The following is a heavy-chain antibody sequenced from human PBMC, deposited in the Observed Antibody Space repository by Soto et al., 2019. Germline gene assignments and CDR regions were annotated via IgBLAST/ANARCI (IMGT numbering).Heavy chain of an antibody. CDR1: GYSFTSYW. V-gene: IGHV5-51*01. CDR2: IYPGDSDT. CDR3: ARSPGIQLWYGFHAFDI. D-gene: IGHD5-18*01. Sequence: VESLKISCKGSGYSFTSYWIGCLRQMPVKVLEWMGIIYPGDSDTRYSPSFQGQVTISADKSISTAYLQWSSLKASDTAMYYCARSPGIQLWYGFHAFDIWDQGTMVTVSS. J-gene: IGHJ3*02.